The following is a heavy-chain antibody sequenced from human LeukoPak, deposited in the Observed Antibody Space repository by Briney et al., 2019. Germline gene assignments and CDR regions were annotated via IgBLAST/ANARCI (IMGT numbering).Heavy chain of an antibody. CDR1: GFTFRSYA. CDR3: AKDLSSGWYLENYFDY. J-gene: IGHJ4*02. V-gene: IGHV3-23*01. Sequence: AGGSLRLSCAASGFTFRSYAMSWVRQAPGKGLEWVSAISGSGGSTYYADSVKGRFTISRDNSKNTLYLQMNSLRAEDTAVHYCAKDLSSGWYLENYFDYWGQGTLVTVSS. CDR2: ISGSGGST. D-gene: IGHD6-19*01.